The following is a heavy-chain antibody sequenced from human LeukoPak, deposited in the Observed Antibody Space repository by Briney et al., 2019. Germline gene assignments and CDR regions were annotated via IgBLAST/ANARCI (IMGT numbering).Heavy chain of an antibody. D-gene: IGHD3-10*01. CDR2: ISGSGGST. Sequence: GGSLRLSCAASGFTFSSYAMSWVRQAPGKGLEWVSAISGSGGSTYYADSVKGRFTISRDNSKNTLYLQMNSLRAEDTAVYYCARDPGSGSYYTYTEDDYWGQGTLVTVSS. CDR1: GFTFSSYA. J-gene: IGHJ4*02. V-gene: IGHV3-23*01. CDR3: ARDPGSGSYYTYTEDDY.